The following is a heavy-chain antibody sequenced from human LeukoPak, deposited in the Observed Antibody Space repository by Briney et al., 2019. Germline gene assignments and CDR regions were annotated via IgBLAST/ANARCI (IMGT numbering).Heavy chain of an antibody. D-gene: IGHD6-19*01. CDR2: IYYSGST. V-gene: IGHV4-31*03. Sequence: PSETLSLTCTVSGGSISSGGYYWSWIRQHPGKGLEWIGYIYYSGSTYYNPSLKSRVTISVDTSKNQFSLKLSSVTAADTAVYYCARGATGYSSGWYADYWGQGTLVTVSS. J-gene: IGHJ4*02. CDR3: ARGATGYSSGWYADY. CDR1: GGSISSGGYY.